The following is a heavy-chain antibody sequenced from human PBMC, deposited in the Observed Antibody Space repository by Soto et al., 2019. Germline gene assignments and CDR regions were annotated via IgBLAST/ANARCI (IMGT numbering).Heavy chain of an antibody. J-gene: IGHJ4*02. D-gene: IGHD2-8*01. CDR2: ISYDGSNK. V-gene: IGHV3-30-3*01. Sequence: PGGSLRLSCAASGFTFSSYAMHWVRQAPGKGLEWVAVISYDGSNKYYADSVKGRFTISRDNAKNSLYLQMNSLRAEDTAVYYCARTPDCTNGVCSAGFDYWGQGTLVTVSS. CDR1: GFTFSSYA. CDR3: ARTPDCTNGVCSAGFDY.